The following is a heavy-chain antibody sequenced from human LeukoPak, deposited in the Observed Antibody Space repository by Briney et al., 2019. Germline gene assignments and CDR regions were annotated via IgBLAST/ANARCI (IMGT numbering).Heavy chain of an antibody. V-gene: IGHV4-39*07. D-gene: IGHD6-13*01. CDR3: ARAPLSSPFDP. Sequence: SETLSLTCSVSGGSISSSSYYWGWIRQPPGKGLEWIGSIYYSGRTYYNPSPKSRVTISVDTSKSQFSLKLNSVTAADTAVYYCARAPLSSPFDPWGQGTLVTFSS. J-gene: IGHJ5*02. CDR1: GGSISSSSYY. CDR2: IYYSGRT.